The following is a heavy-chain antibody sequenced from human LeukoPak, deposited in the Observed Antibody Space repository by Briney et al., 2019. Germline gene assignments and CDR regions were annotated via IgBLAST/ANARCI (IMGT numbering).Heavy chain of an antibody. J-gene: IGHJ4*02. V-gene: IGHV4-61*02. Sequence: SETLSLTCTVSGASITSGSYYWSWIRQPAGKGLEWIGRIYTSGGTNYNPSLKSRVTISIYTSKNQFSLELSSVTAADTAVYYCARDFADLWGQGTLVTVSS. D-gene: IGHD3/OR15-3a*01. CDR2: IYTSGGT. CDR1: GASITSGSYY. CDR3: ARDFADL.